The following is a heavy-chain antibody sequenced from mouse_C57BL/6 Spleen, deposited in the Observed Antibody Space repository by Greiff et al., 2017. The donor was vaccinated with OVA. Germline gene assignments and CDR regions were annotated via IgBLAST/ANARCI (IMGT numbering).Heavy chain of an antibody. CDR3: ARGGTTVVGRAWFAY. D-gene: IGHD1-1*01. CDR2: IYPGSGSN. Sequence: QVQLQQPGAELVKPGASVKMSCKASGYTFTSYWITWVKQRPGQGLEWIGDIYPGSGSNNYNEKFKSKATLTVDTSSSTAYMQLSSLTSEDSAVYYCARGGTTVVGRAWFAYWGQGTLVTVSA. CDR1: GYTFTSYW. V-gene: IGHV1-55*01. J-gene: IGHJ3*01.